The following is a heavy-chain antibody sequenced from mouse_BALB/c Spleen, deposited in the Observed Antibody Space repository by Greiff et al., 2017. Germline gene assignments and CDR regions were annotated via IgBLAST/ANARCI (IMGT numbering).Heavy chain of an antibody. CDR2: ISTYYGNT. CDR1: GYTFTDYA. J-gene: IGHJ4*01. V-gene: IGHV1-67*01. D-gene: IGHD2-4*01. Sequence: QVQLKQSGPELVRPGVSVKISCKGSGYTFTDYAMHWVKQSHAKSLEWIGVISTYYGNTNYNQKFKGKATMTVDKSSSTAYMELSSLTSEDSAVYYCARNYDNAMDYWGQGTSVTVSS. CDR3: ARNYDNAMDY.